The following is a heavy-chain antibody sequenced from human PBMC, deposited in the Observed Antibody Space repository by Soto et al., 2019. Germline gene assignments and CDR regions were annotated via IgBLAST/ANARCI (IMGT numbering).Heavy chain of an antibody. Sequence: QVQLVESGGGVVQPGRSLRLSCAASGFTFSSYAMHWVRQAPGKGLEWVAVISYDGSNKYYADSVKGRFTISRDNSKNTLYLQMNSLRAEDTAVYYCGRLLDYWAQGTLVTVSS. J-gene: IGHJ4*02. CDR2: ISYDGSNK. V-gene: IGHV3-30-3*01. CDR1: GFTFSSYA. D-gene: IGHD5-18*01. CDR3: GRLLDY.